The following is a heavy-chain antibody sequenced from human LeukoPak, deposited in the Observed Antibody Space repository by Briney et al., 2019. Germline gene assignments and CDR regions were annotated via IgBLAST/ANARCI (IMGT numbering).Heavy chain of an antibody. J-gene: IGHJ4*02. CDR2: MNPNSGNT. CDR3: ARGVRITMVRGVPTGYYFDY. D-gene: IGHD3-10*01. Sequence: ASVKVSCKASGYTFTSYDINWVRQATGQGLEWMGWMNPNSGNTGYAQKFQGRVTMTRNTSISTAYMELSSLRSEDTAVYYCARGVRITMVRGVPTGYYFDYWGQGTLVTVSS. V-gene: IGHV1-8*01. CDR1: GYTFTSYD.